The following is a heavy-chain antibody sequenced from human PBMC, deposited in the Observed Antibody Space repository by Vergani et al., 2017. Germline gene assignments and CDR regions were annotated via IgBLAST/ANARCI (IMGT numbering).Heavy chain of an antibody. CDR2: IYTSGAT. D-gene: IGHD2-21*01. J-gene: IGHJ3*01. CDR1: GGSFSTGGQS. Sequence: QVQLQESGPGLVKPSQTLSLTCTVSGGSFSTGGQSWTWLRQSAGKGLEWIRRIYTSGATNYNPSLRSRAIMSDDATKKQFSLKLTCVTAADTAVYYCARDGGEYDKDALDVWVQGTKVTVTS. CDR3: ARDGGEYDKDALDV. V-gene: IGHV4-61*02.